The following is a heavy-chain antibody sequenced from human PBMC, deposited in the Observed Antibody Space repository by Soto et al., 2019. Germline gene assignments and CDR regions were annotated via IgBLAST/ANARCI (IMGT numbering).Heavy chain of an antibody. D-gene: IGHD3-10*01. CDR1: GFTFSDYY. CDR2: IGGRGSST. CDR3: ARESWANPDY. J-gene: IGHJ4*02. Sequence: GGSLRLSCAASGFTFSDYYVSWIRQAPGKGLEWVSAIGGRGSSTYYVDSVKGRFTISRDSAKNTLYLQMNSLRAEDTAVYYCARESWANPDYWGQGTLVTVSS. V-gene: IGHV3-23*01.